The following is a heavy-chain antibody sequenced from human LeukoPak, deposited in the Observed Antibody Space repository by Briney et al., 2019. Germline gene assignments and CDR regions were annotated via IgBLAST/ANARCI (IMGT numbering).Heavy chain of an antibody. CDR1: GFTFSSYA. J-gene: IGHJ4*02. CDR2: ISGSGGST. Sequence: GGSLRLSCAAYGFTFSSYAMSWVRQAPGKGLEWVSAISGSGGSTYYADSVKGRFTISRDNSKNTLYLQMNSLRAEDTAVYYCVKGNRYSSSGYFDYWGQGTLVTVSS. D-gene: IGHD6-6*01. CDR3: VKGNRYSSSGYFDY. V-gene: IGHV3-23*01.